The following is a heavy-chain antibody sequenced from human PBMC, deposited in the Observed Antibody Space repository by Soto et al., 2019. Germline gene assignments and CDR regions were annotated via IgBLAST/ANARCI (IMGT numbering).Heavy chain of an antibody. D-gene: IGHD1-26*01. CDR3: ARGWGRDR. J-gene: IGHJ5*02. Sequence: EVQLVESGGGWVQHGGSRSLSCAASGFTFSSYWMTWVRQAPGKELEWVANIKQAGSEKYYLESVKGRFTISRDNAENSLYLQMNSLRAEDTAVYYCARGWGRDRWGQGALVTVSS. V-gene: IGHV3-7*04. CDR1: GFTFSSYW. CDR2: IKQAGSEK.